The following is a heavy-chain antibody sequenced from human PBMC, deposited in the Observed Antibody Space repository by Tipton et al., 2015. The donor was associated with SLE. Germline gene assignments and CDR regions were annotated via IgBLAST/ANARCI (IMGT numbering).Heavy chain of an antibody. CDR3: VRGGRNRWDDFDY. D-gene: IGHD5-24*01. V-gene: IGHV3-7*03. J-gene: IGHJ4*02. CDR2: IVKVGGTK. CDR1: GFSFSSFL. Sequence: SLRLSCAASGFSFSSFLMAWFRPAPGKGPEWVVGIVKVGGTKYYSDSVRGRFTVSRDNAEYSLSLKMHSLTAEDTAVYHCVRGGRNRWDDFDYWGQGALVTVSS.